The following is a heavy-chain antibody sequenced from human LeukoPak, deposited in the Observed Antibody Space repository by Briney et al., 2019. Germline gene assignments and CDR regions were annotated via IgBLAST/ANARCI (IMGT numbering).Heavy chain of an antibody. J-gene: IGHJ4*02. V-gene: IGHV5-51*01. CDR1: GYSFTSYW. D-gene: IGHD1-26*01. Sequence: LGESLKISCKGSGYSFTSYWIAWVRQMPGKGLEWMGIIYPGDSDTRYSPSFQGQVTISADKSISTAYLQWSSLKASDTAMYYCARLYFRAPWELPFDYWGQGTLVTVSS. CDR2: IYPGDSDT. CDR3: ARLYFRAPWELPFDY.